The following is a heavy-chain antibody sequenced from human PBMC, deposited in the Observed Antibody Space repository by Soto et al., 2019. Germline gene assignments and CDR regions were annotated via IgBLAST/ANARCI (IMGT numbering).Heavy chain of an antibody. V-gene: IGHV3-15*01. J-gene: IGHJ6*02. CDR3: TTDSGCSGGSCYDYYGMDV. Sequence: GGSLRLSCAASGFTFSNAWMSWVRQAPGKGLEWVGRIKSKTDGGTTDYAAPVKGRFTISRDDSKNTLYLQMNGLKTEDTAVYYCTTDSGCSGGSCYDYYGMDVWGQGTTVTVSS. CDR2: IKSKTDGGTT. CDR1: GFTFSNAW. D-gene: IGHD2-15*01.